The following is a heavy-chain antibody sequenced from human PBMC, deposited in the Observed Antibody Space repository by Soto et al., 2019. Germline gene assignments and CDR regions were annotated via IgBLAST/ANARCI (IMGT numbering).Heavy chain of an antibody. Sequence: PSETLSLTCTFFGGSISSFYWSWIRQPPGKGLEWIGYIYYSGSTNYNPSLKSRVTISVDTSKNQFSLRLTSVTAADTAVYYCARSVDPWGQGTLVTVSS. CDR3: ARSVDP. CDR1: GGSISSFY. V-gene: IGHV4-59*12. J-gene: IGHJ5*02. CDR2: IYYSGST.